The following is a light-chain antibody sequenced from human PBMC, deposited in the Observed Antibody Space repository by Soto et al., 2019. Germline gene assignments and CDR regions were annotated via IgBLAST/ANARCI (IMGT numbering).Light chain of an antibody. CDR1: SSDVGSYDL. CDR2: EVS. Sequence: QSALTQPASVSGSPGQSITISCTGTSSDVGSYDLVSWYQHHPGKAPKVMIYEVSKRPSGLSNRFSASKSGNTASLTISGLQAEDEDDYYCSSYAGSTTYVVFGGGTKVTVL. CDR3: SSYAGSTTYVV. V-gene: IGLV2-23*02. J-gene: IGLJ2*01.